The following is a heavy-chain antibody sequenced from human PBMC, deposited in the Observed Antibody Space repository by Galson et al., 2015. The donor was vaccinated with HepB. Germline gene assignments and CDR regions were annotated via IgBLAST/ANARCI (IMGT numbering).Heavy chain of an antibody. Sequence: SLRLSCAASGFTFTTYAMHWVRQAPGKGLEWVAVISDDGSNKYYADSVKGRFTTSRDNSENTLYLQMNSLSAEDTAMYYCAKDWEPIYPFDIWGQGTMVTVSS. J-gene: IGHJ3*02. D-gene: IGHD1-14*01. CDR2: ISDDGSNK. CDR3: AKDWEPIYPFDI. CDR1: GFTFTTYA. V-gene: IGHV3-30*18.